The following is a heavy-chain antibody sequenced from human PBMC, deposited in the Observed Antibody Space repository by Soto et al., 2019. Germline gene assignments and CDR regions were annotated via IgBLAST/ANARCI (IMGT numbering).Heavy chain of an antibody. V-gene: IGHV4-34*01. CDR2: INHSGST. Sequence: QVQLQQWGAGLLKPSETLSLTCAVYGGSFSGYYWSWIRQPPGKGLEWIGEINHSGSTNYNPSLKSRVTISVDTSKNQFSLKLSSVTAADTAVYYCARLRWTRAFDIWGQGTMVTVSS. CDR3: ARLRWTRAFDI. CDR1: GGSFSGYY. D-gene: IGHD4-17*01. J-gene: IGHJ3*02.